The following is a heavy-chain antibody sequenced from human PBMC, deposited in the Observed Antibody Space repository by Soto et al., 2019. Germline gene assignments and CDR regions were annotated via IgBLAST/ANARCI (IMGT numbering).Heavy chain of an antibody. Sequence: QVQLVESGGGVVQPGRSLRLSCAASGFTFSSYGMHWVRQAPGKGLEWVAVIWYDGSNKWYADSVKGRFTISRDNSKHQVVLQMNSLRAEETAVYYCARGDRTYYGSGSFPFDYWGQGTLVTVPS. CDR3: ARGDRTYYGSGSFPFDY. D-gene: IGHD3-10*01. CDR2: IWYDGSNK. J-gene: IGHJ4*02. V-gene: IGHV3-33*01. CDR1: GFTFSSYG.